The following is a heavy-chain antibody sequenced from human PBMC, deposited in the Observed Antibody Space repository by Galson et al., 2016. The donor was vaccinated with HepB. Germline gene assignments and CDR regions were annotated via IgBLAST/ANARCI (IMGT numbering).Heavy chain of an antibody. CDR3: ASLTLFGVADSYGLDV. V-gene: IGHV3-53*01. CDR1: GFSVSINY. CDR2: IYGGGDT. D-gene: IGHD3-3*01. J-gene: IGHJ6*02. Sequence: SLRLSCAASGFSVSINYMTWVRQAPGKGLEWVSIIYGGGDTYYGDSVKGRFTIARDNSKNTLYLQMKSLRAEDTAVYYCASLTLFGVADSYGLDVWGQGTTVTVSS.